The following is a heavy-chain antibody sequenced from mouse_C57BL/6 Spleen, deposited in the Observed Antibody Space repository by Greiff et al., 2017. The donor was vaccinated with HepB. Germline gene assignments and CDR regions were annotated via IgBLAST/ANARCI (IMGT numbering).Heavy chain of an antibody. CDR1: GYTFTSYW. CDR2: IHPNSGST. CDR3: ARSDGYSNSFAY. V-gene: IGHV1-64*01. D-gene: IGHD2-5*01. J-gene: IGHJ3*01. Sequence: QVQLKQPGAELVKPGASVKLSCKASGYTFTSYWMHWVKQRPGQGLEWIGMIHPNSGSTNYNEKFKSKATLTVDKSSSTAYMQLSSLTSEDSEVYYCARSDGYSNSFAYWGQGTLVTVSA.